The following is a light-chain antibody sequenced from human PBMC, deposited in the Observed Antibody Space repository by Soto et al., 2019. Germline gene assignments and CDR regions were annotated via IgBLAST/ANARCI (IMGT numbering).Light chain of an antibody. CDR3: QQRSNWPIT. J-gene: IGKJ5*01. Sequence: EIVMTQSPDTLSVSPWERATLSCRAIESVSSNYVAWYKHKPGQAPRLVIYAESTRDSGIPDRFSGSVSGTEFTLTISSLQSEDFAVYYCQQRSNWPITFGQGTRLEVK. CDR1: ESVSSN. V-gene: IGKV3-15*01. CDR2: AES.